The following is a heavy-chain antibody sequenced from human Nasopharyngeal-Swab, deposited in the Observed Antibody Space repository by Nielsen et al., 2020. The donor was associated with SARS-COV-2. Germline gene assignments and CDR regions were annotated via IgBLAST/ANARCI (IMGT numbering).Heavy chain of an antibody. CDR3: AKDLKYYDILTGYMQISYPRRYYYSGMDV. Sequence: GESLKISCAASGFTFSSYGMHWVRQAPGKGLEWVAVISYDGSNKYCADSVKGRFTISRDNSKNTLYLQMNSLRAEDTAVYYCAKDLKYYDILTGYMQISYPRRYYYSGMDVWGQGTTVTVSS. D-gene: IGHD3-9*01. CDR2: ISYDGSNK. J-gene: IGHJ6*02. V-gene: IGHV3-30*18. CDR1: GFTFSSYG.